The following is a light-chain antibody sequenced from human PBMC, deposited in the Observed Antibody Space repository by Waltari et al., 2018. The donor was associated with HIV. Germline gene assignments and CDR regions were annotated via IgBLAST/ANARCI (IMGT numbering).Light chain of an antibody. CDR3: QSHDTSLSGYVI. Sequence: QSVLTQPPSVSGATGQRVTISCTGSSSNLGTGYDVHWYQQLPGTAPKLHIYENNKRPSGVPDRFSGSKSGTSASLAITGLQAEDEAYYYCQSHDTSLSGYVIFGGGTKLTVL. V-gene: IGLV1-40*01. J-gene: IGLJ2*01. CDR2: ENN. CDR1: SSNLGTGYD.